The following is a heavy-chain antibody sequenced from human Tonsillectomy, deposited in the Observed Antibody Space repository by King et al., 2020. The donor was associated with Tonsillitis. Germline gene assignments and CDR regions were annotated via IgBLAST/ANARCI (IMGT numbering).Heavy chain of an antibody. V-gene: IGHV3-74*03. Sequence: VQLVESGGGLVQPGGSLRLSCAASTLTFSSYYMHWVRQAPGKGLVWVSRVTGDGSNTMYAESVKGRFTISRDNAKNTVYLQMNSLRVEDTAVYYCATGLGYYYDYWGQGTLVTVSS. CDR2: VTGDGSNT. CDR1: TLTFSSYY. D-gene: IGHD3-10*01. J-gene: IGHJ4*02. CDR3: ATGLGYYYDY.